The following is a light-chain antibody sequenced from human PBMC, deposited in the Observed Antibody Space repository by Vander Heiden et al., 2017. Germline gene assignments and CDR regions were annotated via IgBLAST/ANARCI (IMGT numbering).Light chain of an antibody. V-gene: IGLV1-44*01. Sequence: PGQRVTIYCSGSSSNIGSNPVNWYQQLPGTAPKLLIYSNNQRPSGVPDRFSGSKSGTSASLAISGLQSEDEADYYCAAWDDSLNGVVFGGGTKLTVL. J-gene: IGLJ2*01. CDR2: SNN. CDR1: SSNIGSNP. CDR3: AAWDDSLNGVV.